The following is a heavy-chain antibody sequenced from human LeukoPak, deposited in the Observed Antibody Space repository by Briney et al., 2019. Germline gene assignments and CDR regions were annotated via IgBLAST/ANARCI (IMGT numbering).Heavy chain of an antibody. CDR3: ARVRGYSGYDWGGYFFDY. CDR2: ISAYNGNT. Sequence: ASVKVSCKASGYTFTSHGISWVRQAPGQGLEWMGWISAYNGNTNYAQKLQGRVTMTTDTSTSTAYMELRSLRSDDTAVYYCARVRGYSGYDWGGYFFDYWGQGTLVTVSS. D-gene: IGHD5-12*01. CDR1: GYTFTSHG. J-gene: IGHJ4*02. V-gene: IGHV1-18*01.